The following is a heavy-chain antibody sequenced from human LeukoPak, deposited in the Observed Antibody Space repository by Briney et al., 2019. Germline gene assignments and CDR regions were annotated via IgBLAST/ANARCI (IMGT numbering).Heavy chain of an antibody. CDR2: INPNSGGT. D-gene: IGHD3-9*01. V-gene: IGHV1-2*02. CDR3: ARVPGRNVLRYLEASSNWFGP. J-gene: IGHJ5*02. Sequence: GASVKVSCKASGYTFTGYYMHWVRQAPGQGLEWMGWINPNSGGTNYAQKFQGRVTMTRDMSISTAYMELSRLRSDDTAVYYCARVPGRNVLRYLEASSNWFGPWGQGTLVTVSS. CDR1: GYTFTGYY.